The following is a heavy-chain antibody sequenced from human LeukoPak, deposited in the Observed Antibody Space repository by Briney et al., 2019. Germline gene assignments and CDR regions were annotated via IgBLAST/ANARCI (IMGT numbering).Heavy chain of an antibody. V-gene: IGHV4-34*01. J-gene: IGHJ4*02. Sequence: SETLSLTCAVYGGSFSGYYWSWIRQPPGKGLEWIGEINHSGSTNYNPSLKSRVTISVDTSKNQFSLKLSSVTAADTAVYYCARRGDYWYFDYWGQGTLVTVSS. CDR2: INHSGST. D-gene: IGHD4-17*01. CDR3: ARRGDYWYFDY. CDR1: GGSFSGYY.